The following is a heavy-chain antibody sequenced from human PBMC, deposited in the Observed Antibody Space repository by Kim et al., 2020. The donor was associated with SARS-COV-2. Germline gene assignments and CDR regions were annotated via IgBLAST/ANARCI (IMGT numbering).Heavy chain of an antibody. D-gene: IGHD3-3*01. CDR1: EFTPGSYE. CDR2: ISSSGSTI. J-gene: IGHJ6*02. CDR3: ARRGVFWSGYNYYYGMDV. V-gene: IGHV3-48*03. Sequence: GGSLRLSCVASEFTPGSYEMNWVRQAPGTGLEWVAYISSSGSTIYYADSVKGRFTISRDNAKNSLYLQMNRLRAEDTAVYYCARRGVFWSGYNYYYGMDVWGQGTTVTVSS.